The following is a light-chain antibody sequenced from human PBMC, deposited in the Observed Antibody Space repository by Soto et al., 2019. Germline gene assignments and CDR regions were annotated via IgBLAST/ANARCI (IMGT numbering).Light chain of an antibody. V-gene: IGKV3-15*01. CDR3: QHYNDRPLT. CDR2: GAS. Sequence: NVMTQSADTLSVSPGERATLSCRASQSVRSNLAWYQQKPGQAPRLVIYGASTRATGVPARFSGSGFETEFTLTISSLQSEDFALYYCQHYNDRPLTFGGGSKLDIK. CDR1: QSVRSN. J-gene: IGKJ4*01.